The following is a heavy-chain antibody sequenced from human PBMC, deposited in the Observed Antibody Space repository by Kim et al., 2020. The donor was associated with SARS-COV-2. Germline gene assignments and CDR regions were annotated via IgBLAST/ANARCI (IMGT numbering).Heavy chain of an antibody. CDR2: ISYDGSNK. J-gene: IGHJ4*02. D-gene: IGHD2-21*02. V-gene: IGHV3-30*04. CDR3: ARDRRAETTAFDY. CDR1: GFTFSSYA. Sequence: GGSLRLSCAASGFTFSSYAMHWVRQAPGKGLEWVAVISYDGSNKYYADSVKGRFTISRDNSKNTLYLQMNSLRAEDTAVYYCARDRRAETTAFDYWGQGTLVTVSS.